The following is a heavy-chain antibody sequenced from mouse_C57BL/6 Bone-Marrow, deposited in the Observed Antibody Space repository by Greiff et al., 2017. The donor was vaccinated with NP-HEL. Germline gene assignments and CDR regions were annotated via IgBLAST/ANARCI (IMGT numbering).Heavy chain of an antibody. J-gene: IGHJ3*01. CDR1: GFNIKDDY. V-gene: IGHV14-4*01. CDR3: TTGGFAY. Sequence: VQLMESGAELVRPGASVKLSCTASGFNIKDDYMHWVKQRPEQGLEWIGWIDPENGDTEYASKFQGKATITADTSSNTAYLQLSSLTSEDTAVYYCTTGGFAYWGQGTLVTVSA. CDR2: IDPENGDT.